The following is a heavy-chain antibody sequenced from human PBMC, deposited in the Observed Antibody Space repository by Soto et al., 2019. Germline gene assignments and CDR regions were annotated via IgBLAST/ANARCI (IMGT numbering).Heavy chain of an antibody. CDR3: ARHESSSDPYYYYGMDV. V-gene: IGHV5-10-1*01. D-gene: IGHD6-6*01. CDR1: GYSFTSYW. Sequence: PGESLKISCKGSGYSFTSYWISWVRQMPGKGLEWMGRIDPSDSYTNYSPSFQGHVTISADKSISTAYLQWSSLKASDTAMYYCARHESSSDPYYYYGMDVWGQGTRVTVPS. CDR2: IDPSDSYT. J-gene: IGHJ6*02.